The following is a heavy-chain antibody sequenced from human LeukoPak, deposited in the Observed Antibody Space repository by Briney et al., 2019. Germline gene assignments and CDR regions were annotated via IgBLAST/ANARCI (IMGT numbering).Heavy chain of an antibody. Sequence: GGSLGLSYAASGFTFSGSALHWVRQASGKGLEWVGRIRGTANGYATAYAASVKGRFTISRDDSKNTAYLQMDSLKTEDTAVYYCTGNYYGSGSYADFDYWGQGTPVTVSS. CDR2: IRGTANGYAT. D-gene: IGHD3-10*01. CDR3: TGNYYGSGSYADFDY. CDR1: GFTFSGSA. V-gene: IGHV3-73*01. J-gene: IGHJ4*02.